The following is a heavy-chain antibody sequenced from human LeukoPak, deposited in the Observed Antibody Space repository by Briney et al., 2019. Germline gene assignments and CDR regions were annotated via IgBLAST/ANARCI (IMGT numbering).Heavy chain of an antibody. J-gene: IGHJ4*02. CDR2: IKQDGSEK. Sequence: PGGSLRPSCSASGFTFSSYWMSWVRQAPGKGLEWVANIKQDGSEKYYVDSVKGRFTISRDNAKNSLSLQMNSLRAEDTAVYYCARMDIGLVRDWGQGTLVTVSS. V-gene: IGHV3-7*01. CDR1: GFTFSSYW. CDR3: ARMDIGLVRD. D-gene: IGHD3-10*01.